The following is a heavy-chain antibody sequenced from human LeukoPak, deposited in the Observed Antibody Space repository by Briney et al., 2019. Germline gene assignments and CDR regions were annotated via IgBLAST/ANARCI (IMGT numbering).Heavy chain of an antibody. CDR1: GGSFSGFY. CDR3: ARGLGEGYPDH. D-gene: IGHD5-12*01. V-gene: IGHV4-34*01. CDR2: IFPGGRI. J-gene: IGHJ4*02. Sequence: PSETLALTCAVRGGSFSGFYWTWVRQPPGKGPEWIGEIFPGGRINYNPSLQSRVTISGDTSKNQFSLKMSSVTAADTAVYYCARGLGEGYPDHWGQGTVVTVSP.